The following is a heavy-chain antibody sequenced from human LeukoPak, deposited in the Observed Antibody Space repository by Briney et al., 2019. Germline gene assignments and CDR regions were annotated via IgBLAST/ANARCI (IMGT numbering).Heavy chain of an antibody. CDR2: FYYSGST. CDR1: GYSITSGYY. CDR3: ARIPITIFGVVSYRNWFDP. J-gene: IGHJ5*02. V-gene: IGHV4-38-2*02. D-gene: IGHD3-3*01. Sequence: SETLSLTCTFSGYSITSGYYWGWIRQPPGKGLEWIGSFYYSGSTYYNPSLKSRVTISVDTSKNQFSLKLSSVTAADTAVYYCARIPITIFGVVSYRNWFDPWGQGTLVTVSS.